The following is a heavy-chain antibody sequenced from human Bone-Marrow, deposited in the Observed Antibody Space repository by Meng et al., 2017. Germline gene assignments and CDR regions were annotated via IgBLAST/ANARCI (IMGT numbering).Heavy chain of an antibody. CDR3: ARLSWGVTCNDY. D-gene: IGHD3-10*01. Sequence: GQLVQVESQLEKPRASVKFSCKASGYAFASYSINWVRQVPGQGLEWMGWINTNTGNPTYARGFAGRFVFSLDTSVSTAYLQISSLKAEDTAMYYCARLSWGVTCNDYWGQGTLVTVSS. J-gene: IGHJ4*02. V-gene: IGHV7-4-1*02. CDR1: GYAFASYS. CDR2: INTNTGNP.